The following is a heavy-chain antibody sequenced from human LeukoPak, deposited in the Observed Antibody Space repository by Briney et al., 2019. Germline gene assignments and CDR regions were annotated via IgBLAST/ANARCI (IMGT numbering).Heavy chain of an antibody. D-gene: IGHD2-2*02. CDR1: GYTFTSYD. Sequence: ASVKVSCKASGYTFTSYDINWVRQATGQGLEWMGWMNPNSGNTGYAQKFQGRVTMTRDTSTSTVYMELSSLRSEDTAVYYCARAKFFGYCSSTSCYKGLGYWGQGTLVTVSS. CDR2: MNPNSGNT. CDR3: ARAKFFGYCSSTSCYKGLGY. J-gene: IGHJ4*02. V-gene: IGHV1-8*01.